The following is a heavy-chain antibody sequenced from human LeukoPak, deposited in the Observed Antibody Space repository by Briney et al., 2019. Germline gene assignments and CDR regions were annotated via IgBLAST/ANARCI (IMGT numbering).Heavy chain of an antibody. Sequence: PGGSLRLSCAASGFTFSSYAMSWVPQAPGKGLEWVSAISGSGGSTYYADSVKGRFTISRDNAKNTLYLQMNGLRAEDTAVYYCARDYDYVWGSSQYDGCDFWGQGTVVTVSS. V-gene: IGHV3-23*01. CDR2: ISGSGGST. D-gene: IGHD3-16*01. J-gene: IGHJ3*01. CDR3: ARDYDYVWGSSQYDGCDF. CDR1: GFTFSSYA.